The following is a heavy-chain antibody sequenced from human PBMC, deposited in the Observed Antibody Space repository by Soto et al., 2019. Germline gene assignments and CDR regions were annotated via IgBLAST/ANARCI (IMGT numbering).Heavy chain of an antibody. CDR2: IYSSGST. D-gene: IGHD5-18*01. V-gene: IGHV4-61*08. J-gene: IGHJ5*02. CDR3: AGEDTPRPNWFDP. CDR1: GSSLTSGGYY. Sequence: SDTLSLTYRVSGSSLTSGGYYWGWNRQHPGKGLEWIGYIYSSGSTNYNPSLKSRVTISVDTSKNQFSLKLSSVTAADTAVYYCAGEDTPRPNWFDPWGQGTLVTVSS.